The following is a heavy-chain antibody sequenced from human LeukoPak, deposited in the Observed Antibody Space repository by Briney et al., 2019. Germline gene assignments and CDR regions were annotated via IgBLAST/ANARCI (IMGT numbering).Heavy chain of an antibody. D-gene: IGHD3-22*01. J-gene: IGHJ3*02. V-gene: IGHV3-11*01. Sequence: GGSLRLSCAASGFTFSDYYMSWIRQAPGKGLEWFSYIGSSGSTIYYADSVKGRFTISRDNAKNSLYLQMNSLRAEDTAVYYCARDDYYYDSSGYPPDAFDIWGQGTMVTVSS. CDR1: GFTFSDYY. CDR3: ARDDYYYDSSGYPPDAFDI. CDR2: IGSSGSTI.